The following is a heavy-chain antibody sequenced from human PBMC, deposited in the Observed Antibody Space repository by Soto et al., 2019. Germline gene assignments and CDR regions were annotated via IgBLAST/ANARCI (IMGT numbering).Heavy chain of an antibody. Sequence: ASVKVSCKASGYTFTSYDINWVRQATGQGIEWMGWMNPNSGNTGYAQKFQGRVTMTRNTSISTAYMELSSLRSEDTAVYYCARAPIAAAGILGYWGQGTLVTVSS. V-gene: IGHV1-8*01. D-gene: IGHD6-13*01. CDR3: ARAPIAAAGILGY. CDR1: GYTFTSYD. CDR2: MNPNSGNT. J-gene: IGHJ4*02.